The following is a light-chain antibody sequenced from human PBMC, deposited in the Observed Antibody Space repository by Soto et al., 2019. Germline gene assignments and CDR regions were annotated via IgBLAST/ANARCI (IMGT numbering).Light chain of an antibody. J-gene: IGKJ4*01. CDR1: QSISTW. CDR2: KAS. CDR3: QQYNTYPLT. Sequence: DIQVSQSPSTLSACVGDRVTITCRASQSISTWLAWYQQKPGKAPKLLIYKASNLEDGVPSRFSGSGSGTEFTITISSLQPDDFATYYCQQYNTYPLTFGGGTKV. V-gene: IGKV1-5*03.